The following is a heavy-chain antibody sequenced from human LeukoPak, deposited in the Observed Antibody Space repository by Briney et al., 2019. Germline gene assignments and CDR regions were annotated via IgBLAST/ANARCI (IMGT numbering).Heavy chain of an antibody. CDR2: MNPNSGGT. D-gene: IGHD3-10*01. Sequence: GASVIVSCKAYGYAFINYDINWVRQAAGQGLEWMGWMNPNSGGTNYAQKFQGRVTMTRDTSISTAYMELSRLRSDDTAVYYCARDILWRGAFDIWGQGTMVTVSS. J-gene: IGHJ3*02. CDR3: ARDILWRGAFDI. CDR1: GYAFINYD. V-gene: IGHV1-2*02.